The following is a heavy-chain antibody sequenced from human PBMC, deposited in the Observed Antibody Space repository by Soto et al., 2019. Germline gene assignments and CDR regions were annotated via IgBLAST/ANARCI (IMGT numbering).Heavy chain of an antibody. CDR2: ISSSSSYI. D-gene: IGHD1-26*01. CDR1: GFTFSSYS. J-gene: IGHJ3*02. V-gene: IGHV3-21*01. CDR3: ARETEEHLAPMSAFDI. Sequence: EVQLVESGGGLVKPGGSLRLSCAASGFTFSSYSMNWVRQAPGKGLEWVSSISSSSSYIYYADSVKGRFTISRDNAKNSLYLQMNSLRAEDTAVYYCARETEEHLAPMSAFDIWGQGTMVTVSS.